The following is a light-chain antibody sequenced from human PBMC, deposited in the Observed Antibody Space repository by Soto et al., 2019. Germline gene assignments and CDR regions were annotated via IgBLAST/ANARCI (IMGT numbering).Light chain of an antibody. CDR3: SSYTRSNTLL. V-gene: IGLV2-14*01. J-gene: IGLJ3*02. Sequence: QSALTQPASVSGSPGQSITISCTGTSSDVGGYNYVSWYQQYPGKAPKLIIYEVINRPSGVANRFSGSKSGNTASMTISGLQTDDEADYYCSSYTRSNTLLFGGATKITVL. CDR2: EVI. CDR1: SSDVGGYNY.